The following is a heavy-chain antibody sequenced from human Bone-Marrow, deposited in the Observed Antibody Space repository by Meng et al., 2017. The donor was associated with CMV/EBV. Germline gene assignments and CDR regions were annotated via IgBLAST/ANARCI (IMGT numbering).Heavy chain of an antibody. CDR3: TRAGVVVVPAAKSPFFFDI. CDR2: IRSKAYGGTT. CDR1: GFTFPDYA. D-gene: IGHD2-2*01. Sequence: GGSLRLSCTTSGFTFPDYAMSWVRQAPGKGLEWVGFIRSKAYGGTTEDAASVKGRFTISRDDSKRIVYLQMNSLKNEDTAVYYCTRAGVVVVPAAKSPFFFDIWGQGTMVTVSS. V-gene: IGHV3-49*04. J-gene: IGHJ3*02.